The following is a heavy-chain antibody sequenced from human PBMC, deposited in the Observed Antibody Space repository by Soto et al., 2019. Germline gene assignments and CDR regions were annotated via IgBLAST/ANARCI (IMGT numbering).Heavy chain of an antibody. CDR3: ARDPPPPDY. CDR1: GYTFASYA. V-gene: IGHV1-18*01. CDR2: ISAYNGNT. J-gene: IGHJ4*02. Sequence: QVQLVQSGAEVKKPGASVKVSCKASGYTFASYAISWMRQAPGQGLEWMGWISAYNGNTNYAQKLQGRVTMTTDTTMSTAYMELRSLRSGETGVYYCARDPPPPDYWGQGTLVPVSS.